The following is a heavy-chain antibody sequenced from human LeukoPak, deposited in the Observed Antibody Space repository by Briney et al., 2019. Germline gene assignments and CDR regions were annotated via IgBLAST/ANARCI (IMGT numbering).Heavy chain of an antibody. CDR3: ARGYYYDSSGYYCPYDY. D-gene: IGHD3-22*01. Sequence: SETLSLTCTVSGGSISSSSYYWGWIRQPPGKGLEWIGSIYYSGSTYYNPSLKSRVTISVDTSKNQFSLKLSSVTAADTAVYYCARGYYYDSSGYYCPYDYWGQGTLVTVSS. CDR2: IYYSGST. V-gene: IGHV4-39*07. J-gene: IGHJ4*02. CDR1: GGSISSSSYY.